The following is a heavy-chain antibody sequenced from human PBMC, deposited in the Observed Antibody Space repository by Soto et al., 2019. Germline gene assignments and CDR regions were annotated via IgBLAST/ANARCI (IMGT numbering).Heavy chain of an antibody. J-gene: IGHJ4*02. Sequence: GGSLRLSCAASGFTFNNYAMGWVRQAPGKGLAWVSAISGSGGSTYYADSVRGRFTISRDSSKNTLYLQVNNLRAEDTAVYYCAKVGSADRYYFGYWGQGTLVTVSS. CDR2: ISGSGGST. CDR3: AKVGSADRYYFGY. V-gene: IGHV3-23*01. D-gene: IGHD3-16*01. CDR1: GFTFNNYA.